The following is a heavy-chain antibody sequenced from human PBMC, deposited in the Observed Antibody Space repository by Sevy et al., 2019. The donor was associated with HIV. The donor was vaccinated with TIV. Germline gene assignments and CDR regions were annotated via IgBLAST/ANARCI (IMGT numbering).Heavy chain of an antibody. CDR3: ARDSAVVPRALVY. J-gene: IGHJ4*02. D-gene: IGHD2-21*01. V-gene: IGHV4-59*01. Sequence: SETLSLTCNVSVDSISSYFWSWFRQPPGKGLEWIGYLYYSGSIEYNPSLRSRVTISVDTSKKHFSMKLRSVTAADTAMYYCARDSAVVPRALVYWGQGTLVTVSS. CDR1: VDSISSYF. CDR2: LYYSGSI.